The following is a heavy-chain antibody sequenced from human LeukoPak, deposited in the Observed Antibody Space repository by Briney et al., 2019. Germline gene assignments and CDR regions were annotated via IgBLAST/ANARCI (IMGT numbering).Heavy chain of an antibody. D-gene: IGHD1-26*01. Sequence: GGSLRLSCAASGFTFSSYSMHWVRQAPGKGLEWVAVIWYDGSNKYYADSVKGRFTISRDNSKNTLYPQMNSLRAEDTAVYYCARDLGGSSDYWGQGTLVTVSS. CDR2: IWYDGSNK. V-gene: IGHV3-33*08. CDR1: GFTFSSYS. J-gene: IGHJ4*02. CDR3: ARDLGGSSDY.